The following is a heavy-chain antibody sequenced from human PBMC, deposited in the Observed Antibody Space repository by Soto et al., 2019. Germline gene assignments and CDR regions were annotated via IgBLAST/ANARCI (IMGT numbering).Heavy chain of an antibody. Sequence: TETLSLTCVVSGGSISSTTFYWVWIRQPPGKVLEWIGNIYYNGFTYYDPSLKSRVTVSLDTSDSQLALRLRSVTAADTAVYYRRRQHDFWGGRGGMDVWGQGTTVSVS. J-gene: IGHJ6*02. V-gene: IGHV4-39*01. CDR3: RRQHDFWGGRGGMDV. D-gene: IGHD3-3*01. CDR2: IYYNGFT. CDR1: GGSISSTTFY.